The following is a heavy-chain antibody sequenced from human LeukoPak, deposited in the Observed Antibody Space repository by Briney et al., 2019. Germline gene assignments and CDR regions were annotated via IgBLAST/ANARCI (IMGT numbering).Heavy chain of an antibody. D-gene: IGHD5-12*01. CDR2: INHSGST. CDR3: ARDRWLQYFDY. Sequence: PSETLSLTCAVYGGSFSGYYWSWIRQPPGKGLEWIGEINHSGSTNYNPSLKSRVTISVDTSKNQFSLKLSFVTAADTAVYYCARDRWLQYFDYWGQGTLVTVSS. J-gene: IGHJ4*02. V-gene: IGHV4-34*01. CDR1: GGSFSGYY.